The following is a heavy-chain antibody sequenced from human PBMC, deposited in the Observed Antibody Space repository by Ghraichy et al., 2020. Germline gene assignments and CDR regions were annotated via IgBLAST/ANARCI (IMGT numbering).Heavy chain of an antibody. J-gene: IGHJ4*02. Sequence: ETLSLTCAASGFTFANAWMNWVRQAPGKELEWVGRIKSETDGGTTDYPAPMKGRFTISRDDSKNTLYLQMNSLKPEDTAVYYCTTEMISVAATDLTFDYWGQGTLVTVSS. CDR1: GFTFANAW. V-gene: IGHV3-15*07. CDR2: IKSETDGGTT. CDR3: TTEMISVAATDLTFDY. D-gene: IGHD6-19*01.